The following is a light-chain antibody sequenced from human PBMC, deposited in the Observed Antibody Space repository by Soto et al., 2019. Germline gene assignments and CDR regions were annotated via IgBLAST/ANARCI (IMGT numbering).Light chain of an antibody. CDR1: QSVSSSY. V-gene: IGKV3-20*01. Sequence: ETVLTQSPGTLSLSPGERATLSCRASQSVSSSYLAWYQQKLGQAPRLLIYGASSRATGIPDRFSGSGSGTDFTLTISRLEPEDFAVYYCQQYGSSSLTFGGGTKVDIK. CDR2: GAS. CDR3: QQYGSSSLT. J-gene: IGKJ4*01.